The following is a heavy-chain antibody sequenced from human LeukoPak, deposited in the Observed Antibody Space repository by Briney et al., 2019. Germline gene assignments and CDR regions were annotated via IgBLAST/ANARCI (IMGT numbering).Heavy chain of an antibody. CDR2: ISSGTTI. D-gene: IGHD3-22*01. CDR1: GFTFNNYY. CDR3: ARVYYDSSGYYREAFDI. V-gene: IGHV3-11*04. Sequence: GGSLRLSCAASGFTFNNYYMIWIRQAPGKGLEWVSYISSGTTIYYADSVKGRFTISRDNAKNSLYLQMNSLRAEDTAVYYCARVYYDSSGYYREAFDIWGQGTMVTVSS. J-gene: IGHJ3*02.